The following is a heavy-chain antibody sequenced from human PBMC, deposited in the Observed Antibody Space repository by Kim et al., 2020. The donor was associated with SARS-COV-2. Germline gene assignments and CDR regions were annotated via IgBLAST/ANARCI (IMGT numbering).Heavy chain of an antibody. Sequence: SPTYNPSFQGHVTFSIDKSITTAYLQWSSLKASDTAIYYCARSSFNWFDPWGQGTQVTVSS. J-gene: IGHJ5*02. CDR2: SP. D-gene: IGHD6-6*01. V-gene: IGHV5-10-1*01. CDR3: ARSSFNWFDP.